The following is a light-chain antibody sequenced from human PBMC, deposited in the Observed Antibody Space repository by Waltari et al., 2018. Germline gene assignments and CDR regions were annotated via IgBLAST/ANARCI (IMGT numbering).Light chain of an antibody. V-gene: IGKV1-17*01. CDR2: GAS. CDR3: LQHNTYPLT. Sequence: DIQMPQSPSSLHASVGPRFTTPCRTSQAMRNDLGWFQQKPGKSPKRLIHGASRLQSGVPSRFSGSGYGTEFTLTINSLQPEDFATYYCLQHNTYPLTFGGGTKVEIK. J-gene: IGKJ4*01. CDR1: QAMRND.